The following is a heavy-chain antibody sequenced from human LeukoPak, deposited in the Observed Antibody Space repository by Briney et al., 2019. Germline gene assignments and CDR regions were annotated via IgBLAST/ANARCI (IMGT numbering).Heavy chain of an antibody. V-gene: IGHV4-34*01. CDR2: INHSGST. CDR3: ASREDLRSTHDY. J-gene: IGHJ4*02. D-gene: IGHD2-2*01. CDR1: GGSFSGYY. Sequence: PSETLSLTCAVYGGSFSGYYWSWIRQPPGKGLEWIGEINHSGSTNYNPSLKSRVTISVDTSKNQFSLKLSSVTAADTAVYYCASREDLRSTHDYWGQGTLVTVSS.